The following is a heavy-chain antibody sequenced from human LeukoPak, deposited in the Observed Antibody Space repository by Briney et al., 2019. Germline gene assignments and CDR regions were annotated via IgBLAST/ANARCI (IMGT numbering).Heavy chain of an antibody. CDR2: LNSDGSST. D-gene: IGHD3-10*01. CDR3: ARALYGSGGYYYPGDY. J-gene: IGHJ4*02. CDR1: GFTFTSSW. Sequence: GGSLRLSCAASGFTFTSSWVHWVRQAPGQGLVWVSRLNSDGSSTTYADSVKGRFTISRDNARSTLYLQMNSLRAEDTAVYYCARALYGSGGYYYPGDYWGQGTLVTVSS. V-gene: IGHV3-74*01.